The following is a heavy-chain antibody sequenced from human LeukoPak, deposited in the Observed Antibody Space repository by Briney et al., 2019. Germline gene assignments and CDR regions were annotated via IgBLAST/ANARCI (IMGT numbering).Heavy chain of an antibody. J-gene: IGHJ6*03. CDR3: ARASGSSWYERRLHAYYYYMDV. V-gene: IGHV4-39*07. CDR2: INYSGST. Sequence: SKTLSLTCTVSGGSIISTTYYWGWIRQPPGEGQEWIGSINYSGSTYYNPSLKSRVTISVDTSKNQFSLNLSSVTAADTAVYSCARASGSSWYERRLHAYYYYMDVWGKGTTVTVSS. CDR1: GGSIISTTYY. D-gene: IGHD6-13*01.